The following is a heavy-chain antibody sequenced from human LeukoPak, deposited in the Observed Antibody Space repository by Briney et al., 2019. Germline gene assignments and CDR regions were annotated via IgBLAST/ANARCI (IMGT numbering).Heavy chain of an antibody. Sequence: GGSLRLSCAASGFTFSSYAMSWVRQAPGKGLEWVSAISSSGGSTYYADSVKGRFTISRDNSKNTLYLQMNSLRAEGTAVYYCAKTDSSGYIVYWGQGTLVTVSS. CDR1: GFTFSSYA. CDR2: ISSSGGST. CDR3: AKTDSSGYIVY. V-gene: IGHV3-23*01. D-gene: IGHD3-22*01. J-gene: IGHJ4*02.